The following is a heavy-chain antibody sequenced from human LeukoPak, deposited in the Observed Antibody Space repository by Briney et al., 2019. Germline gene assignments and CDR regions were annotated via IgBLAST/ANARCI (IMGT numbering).Heavy chain of an antibody. CDR1: GGSIGSDY. D-gene: IGHD6-19*01. CDR3: AKFGNSGWVIDS. CDR2: IYYTGGT. J-gene: IGHJ4*02. V-gene: IGHV4-59*08. Sequence: SETLSLTCTVSGGSIGSDYWTWIRQPPGKGLEYIGYIYYTGGTNYNPSLRSRVTISVDTSKNRFSLKLSSVTAADTAVYFCAKFGNSGWVIDSWGQGTLVTVSS.